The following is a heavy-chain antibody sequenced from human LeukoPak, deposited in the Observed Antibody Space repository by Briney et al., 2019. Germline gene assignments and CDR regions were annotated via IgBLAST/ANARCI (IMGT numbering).Heavy chain of an antibody. CDR1: GYTFTSYY. CDR3: ARDHCSGGSCYSGPNAEYFQH. V-gene: IGHV1-46*01. Sequence: ASVKVSCKASGYTFTSYYMHWVRQAPGQGLEWMGIINPSGGSTSYAQKFQGRVTMTRDTSTSTVYMELSSLRSEDTAVYYCARDHCSGGSCYSGPNAEYFQHWGQGTLVTVSS. CDR2: INPSGGST. D-gene: IGHD2-15*01. J-gene: IGHJ1*01.